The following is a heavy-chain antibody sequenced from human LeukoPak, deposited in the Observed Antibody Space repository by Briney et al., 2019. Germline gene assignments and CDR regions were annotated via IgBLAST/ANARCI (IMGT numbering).Heavy chain of an antibody. D-gene: IGHD4-23*01. V-gene: IGHV4-59*01. Sequence: SETLSLTCTVSGGSISSYYWSWIRQPPGKGLEWIGYIYYSGSTNYNPSLKSRVTISVDTSKNQFSLKLSSVTAADTAVYYCARVHSGGDLDYWGQGTLVTVSS. CDR1: GGSISSYY. CDR2: IYYSGST. CDR3: ARVHSGGDLDY. J-gene: IGHJ4*02.